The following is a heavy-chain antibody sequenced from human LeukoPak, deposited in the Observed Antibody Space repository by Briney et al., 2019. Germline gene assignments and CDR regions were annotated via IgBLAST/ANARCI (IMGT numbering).Heavy chain of an antibody. CDR1: GFTVSSNY. D-gene: IGHD5-12*01. Sequence: GGSLRLSCAACGFTVSSNYMSWVRQAPGKGLEWVSVIYSGGSTYYADSVKGRFTISRDNSKNTLYLQMNSLRAEDTAVYYCARDLATGYGMDVWGQGTTVTVSS. J-gene: IGHJ6*02. CDR3: ARDLATGYGMDV. CDR2: IYSGGST. V-gene: IGHV3-66*01.